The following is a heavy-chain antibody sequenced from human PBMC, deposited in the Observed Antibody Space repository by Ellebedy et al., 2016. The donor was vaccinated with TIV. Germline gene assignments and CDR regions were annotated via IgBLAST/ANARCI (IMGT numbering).Heavy chain of an antibody. J-gene: IGHJ4*02. D-gene: IGHD3-22*01. Sequence: GESLKISCAASGFTFRYYAMSWVRQAPGKGLERVAVIWYDGVNIYYTASVKGRFTISRDNSKNTLYLQMNSLRAEDTAVYYCARDRDSYDNSGYLGYWGQGTLVSVSS. CDR1: GFTFRYYA. CDR2: IWYDGVNI. V-gene: IGHV3-33*08. CDR3: ARDRDSYDNSGYLGY.